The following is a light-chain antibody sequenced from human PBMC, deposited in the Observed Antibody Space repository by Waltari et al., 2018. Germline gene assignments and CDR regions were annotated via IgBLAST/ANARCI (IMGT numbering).Light chain of an antibody. V-gene: IGLV1-40*01. CDR1: SFNRGPGYD. CDR3: QTYDTSLSRV. Sequence: SVLTQPPPVSGAPGQRVTIPCTGRSFNRGPGYDVHWYQQFPGTAPKLLIYRNINRPSGVPDRFSGSKSGTSASLVITGLQAEDEADYYCQTYDTSLSRVFGGGTKLTVL. CDR2: RNI. J-gene: IGLJ3*02.